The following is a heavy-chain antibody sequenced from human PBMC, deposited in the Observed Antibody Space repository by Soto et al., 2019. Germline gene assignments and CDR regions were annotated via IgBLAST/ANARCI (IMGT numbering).Heavy chain of an antibody. D-gene: IGHD2-21*02. CDR3: ARDYPGGGDDGYGMDV. V-gene: IGHV3-30-3*01. Sequence: QVQLVESGGGVVKPGRSLRLSCAASGFTFSSYAMHWVRQAPGKGLERVAVISYDASNKYYSDSVKGRFTISRDNSKITLYLQMTCLRAEDTAVYYCARDYPGGGDDGYGMDVWGQGTTVTVSS. CDR2: ISYDASNK. J-gene: IGHJ6*02. CDR1: GFTFSSYA.